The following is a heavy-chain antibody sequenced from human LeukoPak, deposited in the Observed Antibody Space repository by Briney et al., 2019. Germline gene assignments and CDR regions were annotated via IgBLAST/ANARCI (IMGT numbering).Heavy chain of an antibody. CDR2: VSPPGGGT. Sequence: GGSLRLSCVASGFSFSYHGMNWVRLAPGKGLEWGSGVSPPGGGTYYADPVKGRFTISRDNSKNTLYLQMNSLRAEDTALYYCAKGYGWEASYYYYYMDVWGKGTTVTISS. J-gene: IGHJ6*03. CDR3: AKGYGWEASYYYYYMDV. CDR1: GFSFSYHG. D-gene: IGHD1-26*01. V-gene: IGHV3-23*01.